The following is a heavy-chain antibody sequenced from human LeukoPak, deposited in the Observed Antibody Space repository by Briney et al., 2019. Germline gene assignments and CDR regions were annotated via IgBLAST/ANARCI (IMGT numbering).Heavy chain of an antibody. CDR3: AKDAQGSDWDY. CDR2: ISGSGGST. Sequence: GGSLRLSCAASGFTFSKYWMSWVRQAPGKGLEWVSAISGSGGSTYYADSVKGRFTISRDNSKNTLYLQMNSLRVEDTAVYYCAKDAQGSDWDYWGQGTLVTVSS. V-gene: IGHV3-23*01. D-gene: IGHD1-26*01. CDR1: GFTFSKYW. J-gene: IGHJ4*02.